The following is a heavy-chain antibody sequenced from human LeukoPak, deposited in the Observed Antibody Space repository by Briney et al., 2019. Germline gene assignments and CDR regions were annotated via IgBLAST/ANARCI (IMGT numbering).Heavy chain of an antibody. J-gene: IGHJ6*02. CDR1: NASIISSSYY. CDR2: IYYRGRT. Sequence: TSETLSLTCSVSNASIISSSYYWGWIRQPPGKGLEWIGSIYYRGRTYYNPSLKIRVTISADTSKNQFSLNLNSVTASDTAVYFCARDLMATIYYYYGMDVWGRGTTVTVSS. V-gene: IGHV4-39*02. D-gene: IGHD5-24*01. CDR3: ARDLMATIYYYYGMDV.